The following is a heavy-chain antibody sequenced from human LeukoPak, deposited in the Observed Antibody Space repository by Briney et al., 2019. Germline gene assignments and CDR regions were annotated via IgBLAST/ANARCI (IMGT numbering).Heavy chain of an antibody. Sequence: PGGSLRLSCRDSGFTFSKSWMTWVRQAPGKGLEWVGFIRSKAYGGTTKNAASVKGRFTISRDDSRSIAYLQMNSLKTEDTAVYYCTRRYNYDSSGYYYVRDAFDIWGQGTMVTVSS. D-gene: IGHD3-22*01. CDR1: GFTFSKSW. CDR2: IRSKAYGGTT. V-gene: IGHV3-49*04. CDR3: TRRYNYDSSGYYYVRDAFDI. J-gene: IGHJ3*02.